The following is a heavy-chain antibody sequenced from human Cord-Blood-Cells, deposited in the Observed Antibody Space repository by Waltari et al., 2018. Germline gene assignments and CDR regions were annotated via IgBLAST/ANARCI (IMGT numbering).Heavy chain of an antibody. V-gene: IGHV4-34*01. CDR3: ARHVYDWNDGGSDY. CDR2: IKHSGNT. CDR1: GGSFSGYY. D-gene: IGHD1-1*01. Sequence: QVQLQQWGAGLLKPSETLSLTCAVYGGSFSGYYWSWIRQPPGKGLERIGEIKHSGNTNNNPSRKSQVTRSVDTAKNQFSLKLSSVTAADTAVYYCARHVYDWNDGGSDYWGQGTLVTVSS. J-gene: IGHJ4*02.